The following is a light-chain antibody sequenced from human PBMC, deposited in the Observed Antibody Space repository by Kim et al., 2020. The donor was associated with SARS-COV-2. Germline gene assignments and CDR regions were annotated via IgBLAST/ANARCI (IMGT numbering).Light chain of an antibody. Sequence: GQTVRITWQGHSLRTYYEHWHQPKPGQAPALVMYDKNNRPSGIPDRFSGYSSGTKTSLTITGAQAAHESDYYCSSRDRDSTGHVYLFAPGTTVTVL. CDR1: SLRTYY. J-gene: IGLJ1*01. CDR3: SSRDRDSTGHVYL. V-gene: IGLV3-19*01. CDR2: DKN.